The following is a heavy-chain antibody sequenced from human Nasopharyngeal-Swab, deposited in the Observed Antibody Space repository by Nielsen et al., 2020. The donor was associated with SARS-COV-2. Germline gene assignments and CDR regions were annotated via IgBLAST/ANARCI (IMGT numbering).Heavy chain of an antibody. CDR1: GFTFSDYW. D-gene: IGHD3-3*01. Sequence: GESLKISCAASGFTFSDYWMTWVRQAPGKGLEWVANIKQDGSDNYVDSVKGRFTISRDNAKNSLYLQMNSLRAEDTAVYYCAKEGPGMFGVVGLDVWGQGTTVTVSS. V-gene: IGHV3-7*01. CDR3: AKEGPGMFGVVGLDV. CDR2: IKQDGSDN. J-gene: IGHJ6*02.